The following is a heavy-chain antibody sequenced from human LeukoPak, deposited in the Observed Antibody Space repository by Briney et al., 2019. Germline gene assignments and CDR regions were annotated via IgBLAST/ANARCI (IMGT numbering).Heavy chain of an antibody. D-gene: IGHD3-3*01. CDR1: GGTFSSYA. CDR2: IIPIFGTA. CDR3: ANFDFWSGYRFGY. J-gene: IGHJ4*02. V-gene: IGHV1-69*13. Sequence: SVKVSCKASGGTFSSYAISWVRQAPGQGLEWMGGIIPIFGTANYAQKFQGRVTITADESTSTAYMELSSLRSEDTAVDYCANFDFWSGYRFGYWGQGTLVTVSS.